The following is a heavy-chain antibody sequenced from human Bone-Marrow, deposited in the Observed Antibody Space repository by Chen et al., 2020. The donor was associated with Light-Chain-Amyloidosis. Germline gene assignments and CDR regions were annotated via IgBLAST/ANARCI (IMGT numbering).Heavy chain of an antibody. CDR2: INHSGST. J-gene: IGHJ4*02. Sequence: QVQLQQWGAGLLKPSETLSLTCAVYGGSFSGYYWSWIRQPPGKGLEWIGEINHSGSTNYNPSLKSRVTISVDTSKNQFSLKLSSVTAADTAVYYCARVNPNYDFWSGYYWHFDYWGQGTLVTFSS. V-gene: IGHV4-34*01. D-gene: IGHD3-3*01. CDR3: ARVNPNYDFWSGYYWHFDY. CDR1: GGSFSGYY.